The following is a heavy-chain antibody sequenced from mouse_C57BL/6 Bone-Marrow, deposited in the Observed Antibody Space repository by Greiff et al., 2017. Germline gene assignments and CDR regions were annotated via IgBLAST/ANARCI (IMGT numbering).Heavy chain of an antibody. J-gene: IGHJ3*02. CDR3: ARCSYYDGSSSCGY. CDR2: SDPNSGGT. Sequence: QVQLQQPGAELVKPGASVQLSCKASGYTFPSYWMRWVKQRPGRGLAWLGRSDPNSGGTKYNEKFKSKATLAVAKPSSTAYMQRSSLTSEDSAVYYCARCSYYDGSSSCGYGGQGTLVSVNA. D-gene: IGHD1-1*01. CDR1: GYTFPSYW. V-gene: IGHV1-72*01.